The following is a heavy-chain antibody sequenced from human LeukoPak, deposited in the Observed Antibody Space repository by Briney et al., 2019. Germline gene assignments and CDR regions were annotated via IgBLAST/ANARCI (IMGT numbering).Heavy chain of an antibody. D-gene: IGHD4-17*01. Sequence: AGGSLRLSCAASRFTFSSYTMNWVRQAPGKGLEWVSSISSSGTYIYYADSVKGRFSISRDNAKNSLYLQMNSLRVEDTAVYYCAGEDATAFDYWGQGTLVTVSS. V-gene: IGHV3-21*01. CDR1: RFTFSSYT. CDR3: AGEDATAFDY. J-gene: IGHJ4*02. CDR2: ISSSGTYI.